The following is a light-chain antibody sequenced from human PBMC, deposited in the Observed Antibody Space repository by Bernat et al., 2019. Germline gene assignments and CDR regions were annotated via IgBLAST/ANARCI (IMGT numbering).Light chain of an antibody. CDR3: CSRAGRDTFCV. J-gene: IGLJ3*02. V-gene: IGLV2-23*02. Sequence: QSALTQPASVSGSPGQSITISCTGTSSDVGAYDYVSWYRHHPGKAPKLMIYEVPKRPSGGSNPFSGSKSDNTASLTISGLQAEEEDDYFCCSRAGRDTFCVFGGGTKVTVL. CDR2: EVP. CDR1: SSDVGAYDY.